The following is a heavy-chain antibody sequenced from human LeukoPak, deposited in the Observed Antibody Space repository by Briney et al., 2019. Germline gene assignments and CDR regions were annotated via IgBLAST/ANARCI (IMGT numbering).Heavy chain of an antibody. CDR3: ARGGGYSGYESDP. CDR2: FNPNSGDT. D-gene: IGHD5-12*01. J-gene: IGHJ5*02. Sequence: EASVKVSCKASGYTFTGYYMHWVRQAPAQGLEWMGCFNPNSGDTNYAQKLQGRVTVTSYTPICPAYLELSGLRSGYAGYYYCARGGGYSGYESDPWGQGTLVTVSS. CDR1: GYTFTGYY. V-gene: IGHV1-2*02.